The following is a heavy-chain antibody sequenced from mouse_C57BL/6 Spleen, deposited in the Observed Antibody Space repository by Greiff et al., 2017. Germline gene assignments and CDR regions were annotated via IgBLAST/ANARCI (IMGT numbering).Heavy chain of an antibody. Sequence: EVKLVESEGGLVQPGSSMKLSCTASGFTFSDYYMAWVRQVPEKGLEWVANINYDGSSTYYLDSLKSRFIISRDNAKNILYLQMSSLKSEDTATYYCARESYYYGSSYAYWGQGTLVTVSA. CDR1: GFTFSDYY. CDR3: ARESYYYGSSYAY. V-gene: IGHV5-16*01. D-gene: IGHD1-1*01. J-gene: IGHJ3*01. CDR2: INYDGSST.